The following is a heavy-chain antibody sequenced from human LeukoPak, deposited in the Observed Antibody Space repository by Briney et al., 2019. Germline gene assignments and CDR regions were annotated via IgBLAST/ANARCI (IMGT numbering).Heavy chain of an antibody. D-gene: IGHD3-3*01. J-gene: IGHJ5*02. Sequence: SETLSLTCAVYGGSFSGYYWSWIRQPPGKGLEWIGEINHSGSTNYDPSLKSRVTISVDTSKNQFSLKLSSVIAADTAVYYCARGLGLPFNWFDPWGQGTLVTVSS. V-gene: IGHV4-34*01. CDR2: INHSGST. CDR3: ARGLGLPFNWFDP. CDR1: GGSFSGYY.